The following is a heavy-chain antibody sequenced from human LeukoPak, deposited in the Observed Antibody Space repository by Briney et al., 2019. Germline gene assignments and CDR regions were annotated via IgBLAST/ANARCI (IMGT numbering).Heavy chain of an antibody. D-gene: IGHD3-22*01. CDR2: MYYSGST. Sequence: SETLSLTCTVSGGSITNYYWSWIRQPPGKGLEWIGYMYYSGSTNYNPSLKSRVTISVDTSTNQFSLKLSSVTAADTAVYFCARGGRLLGKFDYWGQGTLVTVSS. CDR3: ARGGRLLGKFDY. J-gene: IGHJ4*02. V-gene: IGHV4-59*01. CDR1: GGSITNYY.